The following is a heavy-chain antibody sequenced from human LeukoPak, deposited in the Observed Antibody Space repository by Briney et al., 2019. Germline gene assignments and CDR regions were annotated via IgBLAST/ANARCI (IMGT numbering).Heavy chain of an antibody. CDR3: TTDNIVMNV. CDR1: GFTFSSYA. V-gene: IGHV3-15*01. CDR2: IKSKTDGETT. D-gene: IGHD2-21*01. J-gene: IGHJ6*02. Sequence: GGSLRLSCAASGFTFSSYAMTWVRQAPGKGLEWVGRIKSKTDGETTDYAVPVKGRFTISRDDAKNMLYLQINSLKTEDTAVYYCTTDNIVMNVWGQGTTVSVSS.